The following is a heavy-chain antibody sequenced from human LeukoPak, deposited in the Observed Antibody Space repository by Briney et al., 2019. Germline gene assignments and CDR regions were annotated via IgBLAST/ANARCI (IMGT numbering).Heavy chain of an antibody. CDR3: ARESPRIVVPTTFDY. V-gene: IGHV3-7*01. CDR1: GFTFSNYW. D-gene: IGHD1-26*01. J-gene: IGHJ4*02. Sequence: GGSLRLSCAASGFTFSNYWMTWVRQAPGKGLEWVANIKQDGSEKYYVDSVKGRFTISRDNAKNSLYLQMTSLRAEDTAVYFCARESPRIVVPTTFDYWGQGTLVTVSS. CDR2: IKQDGSEK.